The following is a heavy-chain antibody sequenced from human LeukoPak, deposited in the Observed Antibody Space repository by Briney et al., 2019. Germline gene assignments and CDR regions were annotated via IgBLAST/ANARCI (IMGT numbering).Heavy chain of an antibody. CDR2: ISHSGST. Sequence: SETLSLTCAVYGGSFSGYYWSWIRQPPGKGLEWIGEISHSGSTNYNPSLKSRVTISVDTSKNQFSLRLSSVTAADTAVYYCARGYDGDYWGQGTLVTVSS. J-gene: IGHJ4*02. V-gene: IGHV4-34*01. D-gene: IGHD3-22*01. CDR1: GGSFSGYY. CDR3: ARGYDGDY.